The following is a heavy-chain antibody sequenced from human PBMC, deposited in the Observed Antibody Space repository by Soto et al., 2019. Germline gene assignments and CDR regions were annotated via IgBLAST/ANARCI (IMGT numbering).Heavy chain of an antibody. Sequence: QVQLLQSGAEGKRPGASVNVSCKAFGYTFTTYYMHWVRQAPGQGLEWMGMINPTSGSTTYAQNFQGRVTMTRDKSTRTVYMELNSLRSEDTAVYYCARLDIVGPSTVPWGQGTLVTVSS. V-gene: IGHV1-46*01. D-gene: IGHD1-26*01. CDR3: ARLDIVGPSTVP. CDR1: GYTFTTYY. CDR2: INPTSGST. J-gene: IGHJ5*02.